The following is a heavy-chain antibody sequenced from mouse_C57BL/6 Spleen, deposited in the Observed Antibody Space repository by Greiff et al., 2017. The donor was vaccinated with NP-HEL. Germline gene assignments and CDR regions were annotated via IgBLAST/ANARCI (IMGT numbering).Heavy chain of an antibody. Sequence: QVQLKQPGAELVKPGASVKLSCKASGYTFTSYWMHWVKQRPGQGLEWIGMIHPNSGSTNYNEKFKSKATLTVDKSSSTAYMQLSSLTSEDSAVYYCAREGNYYGSSLYYAMDYWGQGTSVTVSS. CDR2: IHPNSGST. CDR3: AREGNYYGSSLYYAMDY. D-gene: IGHD1-1*01. CDR1: GYTFTSYW. V-gene: IGHV1-64*01. J-gene: IGHJ4*01.